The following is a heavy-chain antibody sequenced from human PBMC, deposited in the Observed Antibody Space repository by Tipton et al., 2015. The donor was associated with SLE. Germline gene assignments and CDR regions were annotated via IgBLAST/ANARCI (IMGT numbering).Heavy chain of an antibody. CDR2: ISGSGTNK. CDR3: TIEYSSSDAFVS. V-gene: IGHV3-48*03. J-gene: IGHJ4*02. Sequence: GSLRLSCAASGFRFSSYEMNWVRQAPGKGLEWVSYISGSGTNKYYADSVKGRFTISRDNAKNSLYLQMNSLRAEDTALYYCTIEYSSSDAFVSWAQGTLVTV. D-gene: IGHD6-6*01. CDR1: GFRFSSYE.